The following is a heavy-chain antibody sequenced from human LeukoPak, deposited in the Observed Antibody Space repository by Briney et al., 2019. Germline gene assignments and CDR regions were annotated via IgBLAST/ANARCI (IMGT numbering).Heavy chain of an antibody. CDR3: ARFSRDAIPAKYNWFDP. CDR1: GGSFSGYY. V-gene: IGHV4-34*01. Sequence: PSETLSLTCAVYGGSFSGYYWSWIRQPPGKGLEWIGEINHSGSTNYNPSLKSRVTISVDTSKNQFSLKLSSVTAADTAVYYCARFSRDAIPAKYNWFDPWGQGTLVTVSS. CDR2: INHSGST. J-gene: IGHJ5*02. D-gene: IGHD5-24*01.